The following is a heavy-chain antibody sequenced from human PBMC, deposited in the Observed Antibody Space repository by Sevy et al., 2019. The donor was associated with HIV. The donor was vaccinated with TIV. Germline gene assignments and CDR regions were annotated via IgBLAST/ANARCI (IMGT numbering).Heavy chain of an antibody. V-gene: IGHV3-7*01. CDR3: ARSIARGFLTGYYKSYYFDY. CDR1: GFTFSSYW. J-gene: IGHJ4*02. D-gene: IGHD3-9*01. CDR2: IKQDGSEK. Sequence: GGSLRLSCAASGFTFSSYWMSWVRQAPGKGLEWVANIKQDGSEKYYVDSVKGRFTISRDNAKNSLYLQMNSLRAEDTAVYYCARSIARGFLTGYYKSYYFDYWGQGTLVTVSS.